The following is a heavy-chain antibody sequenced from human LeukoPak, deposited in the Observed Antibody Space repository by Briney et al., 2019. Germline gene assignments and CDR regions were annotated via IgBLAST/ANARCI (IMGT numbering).Heavy chain of an antibody. CDR2: INHSGST. V-gene: IGHV4-34*01. J-gene: IGHJ4*02. Sequence: SETLSLTCAVYGGSFSGYYWSWIRQPPGKGLEWIGEINHSGSTNYNPSLKSRVTISVDTSKNQFSLKLSSVTAADTAVYYCARGVVPAVDYFDYWGQGTLVTVSS. D-gene: IGHD2-2*01. CDR3: ARGVVPAVDYFDY. CDR1: GGSFSGYY.